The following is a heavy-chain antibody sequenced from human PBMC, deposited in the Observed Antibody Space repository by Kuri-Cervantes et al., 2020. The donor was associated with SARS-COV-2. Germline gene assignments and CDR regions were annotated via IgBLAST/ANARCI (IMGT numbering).Heavy chain of an antibody. V-gene: IGHV3-74*01. CDR1: GFSFSSYW. CDR3: ARGMVRGIIQYYYYAMDV. D-gene: IGHD3-10*01. Sequence: LSLTCAASGFSFSSYWMHWVRQAPGKGLVWVSRIYTEGSTASYADSVKGRFTISRDNAKNTLFLQMNSLRSDDTAVYYCARGMVRGIIQYYYYAMDVWGQGTTVTVSS. CDR2: IYTEGSTA. J-gene: IGHJ6*02.